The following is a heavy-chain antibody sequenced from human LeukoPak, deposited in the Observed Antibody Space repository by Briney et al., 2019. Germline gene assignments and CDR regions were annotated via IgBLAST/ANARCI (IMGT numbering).Heavy chain of an antibody. CDR2: ISGSGGST. CDR3: ANQLRYFDY. J-gene: IGHJ4*02. D-gene: IGHD3-10*01. CDR1: GFNFRDHW. Sequence: PGGSLRLSCAVSGFNFRDHWMDWVRQAPGKGLEWVSAISGSGGSTYYADSVKGRFTISRDNSKNTLYLQMSSLRAEDTAVYYCANQLRYFDYWGQGTLVTVSS. V-gene: IGHV3-23*01.